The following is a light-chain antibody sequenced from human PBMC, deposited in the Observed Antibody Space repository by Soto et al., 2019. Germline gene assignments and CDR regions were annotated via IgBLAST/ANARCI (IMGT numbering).Light chain of an antibody. V-gene: IGLV2-8*01. J-gene: IGLJ2*01. CDR3: SSYAGSNSVGV. Sequence: QSALTQPPSASGSPGQSVTISCTGTSSDVGGYNYVSWYQHHPGKAPKLMIYEVNKRPSGVSDRFSGSKSGNTASLTVSGLQAEDGADYYCSSYAGSNSVGVFGGGTKLTVL. CDR2: EVN. CDR1: SSDVGGYNY.